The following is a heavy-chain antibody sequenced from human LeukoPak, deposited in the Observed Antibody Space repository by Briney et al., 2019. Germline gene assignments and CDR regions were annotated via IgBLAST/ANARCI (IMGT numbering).Heavy chain of an antibody. J-gene: IGHJ4*02. Sequence: SETLSLTCTVSGDSISSSSNWWGWLRQPPGKGLEWIGHIKSSGSPNYNPPLKSRVTISVDTSKNQFSMKVSSVTAADTAVYYCARLTWITDYWGQGILVTVSS. CDR2: IKSSGSP. V-gene: IGHV4-39*01. D-gene: IGHD5-12*01. CDR1: GDSISSSSNW. CDR3: ARLTWITDY.